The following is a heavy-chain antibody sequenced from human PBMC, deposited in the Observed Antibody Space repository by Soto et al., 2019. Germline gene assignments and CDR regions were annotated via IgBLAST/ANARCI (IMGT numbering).Heavy chain of an antibody. CDR3: AKGGRQWLVTSDFNY. V-gene: IGHV1-3*01. D-gene: IGHD6-19*01. CDR1: GYTFTSYA. J-gene: IGHJ4*02. CDR2: INAGNGNT. Sequence: GASVKVSCKASGYTFTSYAIHCVRQAPGQRLEWMGWINAGNGNTKYSQKFQGRVTITRDTSASTAYMEMTSLRAEDTAVYYCAKGGRQWLVTSDFNYWGQGALVTVSS.